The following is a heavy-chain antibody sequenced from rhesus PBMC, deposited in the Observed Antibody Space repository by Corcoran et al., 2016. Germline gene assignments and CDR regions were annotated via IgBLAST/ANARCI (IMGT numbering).Heavy chain of an antibody. Sequence: QVQLQESGPGLVKPSETLSLTCGVSRGSITDTYYWNWIRQPPGTGLVRLENVYGGRSSPNCRPSMVSGVSISEDTSKNQFFLKLNYLTAANTAGYYGARTSEYFTSPFCYGAFHVWGRGFLVTVSS. J-gene: IGHJ5-2*02. D-gene: IGHD2-15*01. CDR3: ARTSEYFTSPFCYGAFHV. V-gene: IGHV4S9*01. CDR2: VYGGRSSP. CDR1: RGSITDTYY.